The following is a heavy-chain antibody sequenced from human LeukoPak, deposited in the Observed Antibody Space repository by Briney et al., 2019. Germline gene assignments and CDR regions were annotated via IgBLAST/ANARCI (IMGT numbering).Heavy chain of an antibody. CDR3: ARGSIRYSSGWYLGY. CDR1: TFTINSFW. J-gene: IGHJ4*02. CDR2: IKQDGREK. Sequence: GSLRLSCAAYTFTINSFWMRWDRQAQGKGLEWVANIKQDGREKYYMDSVKGRFTISRDNAKSSLYLQMNSLRAEDTAVYYCARGSIRYSSGWYLGYWGQGTLVTVSS. V-gene: IGHV3-7*01. D-gene: IGHD6-19*01.